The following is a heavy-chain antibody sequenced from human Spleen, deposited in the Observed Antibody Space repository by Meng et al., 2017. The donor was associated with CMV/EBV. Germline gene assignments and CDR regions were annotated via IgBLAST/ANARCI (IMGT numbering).Heavy chain of an antibody. V-gene: IGHV1-69*05. CDR1: GGTFSSYA. CDR2: IIPIFGTA. D-gene: IGHD3-3*01. CDR3: ARRRGFTIFGAVDY. J-gene: IGHJ4*02. Sequence: SVKVSCKASGGTFSSYAISWVRQAPGQGLEWMGGIIPIFGTANYAQKFQGRVTITTDESTSTAYMELSSLRSEDTAVYYCARRRGFTIFGAVDYWGQGTLVTVSS.